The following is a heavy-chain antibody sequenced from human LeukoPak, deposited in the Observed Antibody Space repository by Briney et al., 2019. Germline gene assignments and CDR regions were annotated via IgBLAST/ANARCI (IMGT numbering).Heavy chain of an antibody. CDR1: GFTVSANY. CDR2: IYSGGST. J-gene: IGHJ6*02. D-gene: IGHD1-14*01. Sequence: GSLRLSCAASGFTVSANYMSWVRKAPGKGLEWVSVIYSGGSTYYADSVKGRFTISRDNSKNTVYLQMSSLRDEDTAVYYCARDPPGEPDWGMDVWGQGTTVTVSS. V-gene: IGHV3-66*01. CDR3: ARDPPGEPDWGMDV.